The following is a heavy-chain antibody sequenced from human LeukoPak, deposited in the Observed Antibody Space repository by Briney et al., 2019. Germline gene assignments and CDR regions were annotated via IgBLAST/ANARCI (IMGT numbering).Heavy chain of an antibody. CDR3: ARGDAPSLFDY. V-gene: IGHV3-23*01. CDR2: IVGSGSST. Sequence: PGGSLRLSSAASGFTFSSYTMSWVRQAPGKGLEWVSGIVGSGSSTYYADIVRGRFTISRDNAKNSLYLQMNSLRAEDTAVYYCARGDAPSLFDYWGQGTLVTVSS. CDR1: GFTFSSYT. D-gene: IGHD3-10*01. J-gene: IGHJ4*02.